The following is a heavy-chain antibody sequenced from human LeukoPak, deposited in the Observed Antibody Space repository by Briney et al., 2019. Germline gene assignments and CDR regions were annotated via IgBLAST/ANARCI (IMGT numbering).Heavy chain of an antibody. CDR1: GFTFSTYG. Sequence: GGSLRLSCAASGFTFSTYGMHWVRQAPGKGLEWVAFIWADGSKKWYAESVEGRFTISRDNSKNTLHLQMDSLRAEDAALYYCAKDPGEAVAGFYMDVWGKGTTVTVSS. CDR2: IWADGSKK. J-gene: IGHJ6*03. D-gene: IGHD6-19*01. CDR3: AKDPGEAVAGFYMDV. V-gene: IGHV3-30*02.